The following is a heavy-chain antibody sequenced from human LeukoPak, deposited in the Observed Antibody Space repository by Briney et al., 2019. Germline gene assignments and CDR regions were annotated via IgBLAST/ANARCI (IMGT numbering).Heavy chain of an antibody. J-gene: IGHJ5*02. Sequence: SETLSLTCTVSGGSISSYYWSWLRQPPGKGLEWIGYIYYSGSTNYNPSLKSRVTISVDTSKNQFSLKLSSVTAADTAVYYCARSPSPYSSSWYNPWGQGTLVTVSS. V-gene: IGHV4-59*01. CDR2: IYYSGST. CDR3: ARSPSPYSSSWYNP. CDR1: GGSISSYY. D-gene: IGHD6-13*01.